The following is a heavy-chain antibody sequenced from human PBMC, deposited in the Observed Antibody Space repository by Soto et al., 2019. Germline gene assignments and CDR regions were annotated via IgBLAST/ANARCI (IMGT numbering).Heavy chain of an antibody. D-gene: IGHD3-22*01. CDR3: AKVSYDSSGYPGY. J-gene: IGHJ4*02. CDR2: ISYDGSSK. Sequence: GGSLRLSWAASGFTFIGLGMHWVRQATGKGLEWVAVISYDGSSKYYADSVKGRFTISRDNSKNTLYLQMNSLRAEDTAVYYWAKVSYDSSGYPGYWGQRTLVTVSS. V-gene: IGHV3-30*18. CDR1: GFTFIGLG.